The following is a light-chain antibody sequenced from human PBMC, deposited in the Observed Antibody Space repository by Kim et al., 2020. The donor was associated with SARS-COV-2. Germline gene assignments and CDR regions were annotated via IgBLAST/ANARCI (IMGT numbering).Light chain of an antibody. CDR3: VLYMGIVPWV. Sequence: QTVVTQEPSFSVSPGGTVTLTCGLSSGSVSVSHYPGWYQQTPGQAPRTLIYSTSTRSYGVPNRFSGSILGNKAALTITGAQADDESDYYCVLYMGIVPWVFGGGTQLTVL. CDR1: SGSVSVSHY. J-gene: IGLJ3*02. CDR2: STS. V-gene: IGLV8-61*01.